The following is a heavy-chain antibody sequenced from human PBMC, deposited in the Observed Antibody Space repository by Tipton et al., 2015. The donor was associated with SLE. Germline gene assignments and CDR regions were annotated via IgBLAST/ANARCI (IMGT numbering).Heavy chain of an antibody. CDR3: ARAPYFDY. CDR2: INHSGST. V-gene: IGHV4-34*01. J-gene: IGHJ4*02. Sequence: TLSLTCTVSGGSTSSYYWSWIRQPPGKGLEWIGEINHSGSTNYNPSLKSRVTISVDTSKNQFSLKLNSVTAADTAVYYCARAPYFDYWGQGTLVTVSS. CDR1: GGSTSSYY.